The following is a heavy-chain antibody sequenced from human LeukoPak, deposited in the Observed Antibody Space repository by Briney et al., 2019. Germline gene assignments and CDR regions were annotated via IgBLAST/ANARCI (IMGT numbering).Heavy chain of an antibody. J-gene: IGHJ4*02. D-gene: IGHD3-3*01. Sequence: PGGSLRLSCAASGFTFSSYAMSWVRQAPGKGLEWVSAISGSGGSTYYADSVKGRFTISRDNSKNTLYLQMNSLRAEDTAVYYCAKGPDYDFWSGLDYWGQGTLVTVSS. CDR1: GFTFSSYA. V-gene: IGHV3-23*01. CDR3: AKGPDYDFWSGLDY. CDR2: ISGSGGST.